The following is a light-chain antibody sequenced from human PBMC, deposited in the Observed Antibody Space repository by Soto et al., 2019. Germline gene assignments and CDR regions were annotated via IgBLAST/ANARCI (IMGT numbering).Light chain of an antibody. Sequence: DIQMTQSPSSLSAAVGDRVTITCRASQDINNYLTWFQQRPGKAPKSLIYDASNLQSGVPSKFSGSASGTDFTLTISSLQPEDFATYYCQRYKTYPFTFGPGTKVDIK. CDR1: QDINNY. CDR2: DAS. J-gene: IGKJ3*01. CDR3: QRYKTYPFT. V-gene: IGKV1-16*02.